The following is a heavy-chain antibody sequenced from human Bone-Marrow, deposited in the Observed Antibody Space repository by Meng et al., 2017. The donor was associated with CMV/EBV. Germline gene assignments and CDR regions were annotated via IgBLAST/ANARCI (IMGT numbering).Heavy chain of an antibody. J-gene: IGHJ6*02. CDR2: INHSGST. Sequence: SETLSLTCAVYGGSFSGYYWSWIRQPPGKGLEWIGEINHSGSTNYNPSLKSRVTISVDTSKNQFSLKLSSVTAADTAVYYWARCSYYYYGMDVWGQGTTVTVSS. CDR1: GGSFSGYY. D-gene: IGHD2-15*01. CDR3: ARCSYYYYGMDV. V-gene: IGHV4-34*01.